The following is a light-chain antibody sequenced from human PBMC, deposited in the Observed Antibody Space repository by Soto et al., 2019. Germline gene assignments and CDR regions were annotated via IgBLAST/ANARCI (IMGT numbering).Light chain of an antibody. Sequence: EIVLTQSPGALSLSPGERATLSCRSSQSVSSSSLAWYQQKRGQAPRLIIHDASSRATGIPDRFSGSGSGTDCTLTISRLEPEDFAVYYCQQYGGSPRTLGQGTKVDIK. CDR3: QQYGGSPRT. CDR2: DAS. J-gene: IGKJ1*01. CDR1: QSVSSSS. V-gene: IGKV3-20*01.